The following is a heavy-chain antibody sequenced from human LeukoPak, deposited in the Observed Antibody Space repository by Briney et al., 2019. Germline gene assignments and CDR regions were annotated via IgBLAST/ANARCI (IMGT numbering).Heavy chain of an antibody. Sequence: VASVKVSCKASGYTFTGYYMHWVRQAPGQGLEWMGWINPNSGGTNYAQKLQGRVTMTTDTSTSTAYMELRSLRSDDTAVYYCARGAAPYGDYRNWFDPWGQGTLVTVSS. CDR1: GYTFTGYY. CDR3: ARGAAPYGDYRNWFDP. J-gene: IGHJ5*02. V-gene: IGHV1-2*02. CDR2: INPNSGGT. D-gene: IGHD4-17*01.